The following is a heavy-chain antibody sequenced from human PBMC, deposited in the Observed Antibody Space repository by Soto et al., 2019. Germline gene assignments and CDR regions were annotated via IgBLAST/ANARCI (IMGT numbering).Heavy chain of an antibody. CDR2: IHHSGNT. CDR1: GGSLSSGGYS. D-gene: IGHD6-13*01. Sequence: SETLSLTCAVSGGSLSSGGYSWSWIRQPPGKGLEWIGYIHHSGNTDYNPSLKSRVTISVDRSKNQFSLKLSSVAAADTAVYYCARGGNSWYDYWGQGTQVTVSS. V-gene: IGHV4-30-2*01. CDR3: ARGGNSWYDY. J-gene: IGHJ4*02.